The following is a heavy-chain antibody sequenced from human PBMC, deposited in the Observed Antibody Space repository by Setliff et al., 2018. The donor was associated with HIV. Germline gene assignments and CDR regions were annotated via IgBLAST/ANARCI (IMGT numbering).Heavy chain of an antibody. CDR2: INYSNGDT. CDR3: ALANIVSTARWNH. D-gene: IGHD3-16*02. CDR1: GYLFSGYY. J-gene: IGHJ5*02. Sequence: ASVKVSCKTSGYLFSGYYLHWLRRAPGQGLEWMGWINYSNGDTKYAENFQGRVIMTRDTSTSTVYMDLNRLTYDDTAVYYCALANIVSTARWNHWGRGTLVTVSS. V-gene: IGHV1-2*02.